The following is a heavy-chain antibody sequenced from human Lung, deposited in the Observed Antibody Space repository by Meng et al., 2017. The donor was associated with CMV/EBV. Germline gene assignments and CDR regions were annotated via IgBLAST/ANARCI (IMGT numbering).Heavy chain of an antibody. J-gene: IGHJ4*02. CDR1: GGPFSGYY. CDR3: AGGGLRFFEYLNDHDY. D-gene: IGHD2/OR15-2a*01. V-gene: IGHV4-34*01. Sequence: GSLRLSCAAYGGPFSGYYWSWIRQPPGKGLEWVGEINHSGRTNYNLSLKSRVTILVDTSKNQLSLKLSSVTAADTAVYYCAGGGLRFFEYLNDHDYWGQGXLVTVSS. CDR2: INHSGRT.